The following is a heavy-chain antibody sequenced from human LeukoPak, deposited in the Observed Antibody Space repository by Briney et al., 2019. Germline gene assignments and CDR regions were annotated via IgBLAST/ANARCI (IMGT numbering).Heavy chain of an antibody. D-gene: IGHD3-16*01. CDR2: IRHDGSIK. V-gene: IGHV3-30*02. CDR3: AKESLADIDY. Sequence: GGSLRLSCAASGFIFSTYGMYWVRQAPGKGLEWVAFIRHDGSIKNYADSVKGRSTISRYNSKNTLYLQMNSLRAEDTAVYYCAKESLADIDYWGQGTLVTVSS. CDR1: GFIFSTYG. J-gene: IGHJ4*02.